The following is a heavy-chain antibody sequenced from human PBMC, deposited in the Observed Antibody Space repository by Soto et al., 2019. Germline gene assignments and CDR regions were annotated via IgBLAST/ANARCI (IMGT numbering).Heavy chain of an antibody. D-gene: IGHD3-10*01. Sequence: QITLKESGPTLVRPTQTLTLTCTFSGFSLTTSGVGVGWIRQPPGKALEWLAVIYWDDDKRYSSSLKSRLTTTNDTSNHHVVPTMTNIDPVYTSTYYSAHHPYYVLGCYSFDYLGQGPLVTVSS. V-gene: IGHV2-5*02. CDR1: GFSLTTSGVG. J-gene: IGHJ4*02. CDR2: IYWDDDK. CDR3: AHHPYYVLGCYSFDY.